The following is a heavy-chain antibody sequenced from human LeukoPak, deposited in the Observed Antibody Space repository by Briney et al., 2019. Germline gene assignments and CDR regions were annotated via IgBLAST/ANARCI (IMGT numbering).Heavy chain of an antibody. CDR1: GGSFSGYY. CDR2: IYYSGST. J-gene: IGHJ6*03. CDR3: ARSPTVTTYYYCYYYMDV. D-gene: IGHD4-11*01. V-gene: IGHV4-59*01. Sequence: PSETLSLTCAVYGGSFSGYYWSWIRQPPGKGLEWIGYIYYSGSTNYNPSLKSRVTIPVDTSKNQFSLKLSSVTAADTAVYYCARSPTVTTYYYCYYYMDVWGKGTTVTVSS.